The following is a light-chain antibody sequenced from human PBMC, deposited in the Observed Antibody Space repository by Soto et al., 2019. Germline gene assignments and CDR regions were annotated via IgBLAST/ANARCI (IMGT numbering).Light chain of an antibody. CDR2: GAS. CDR3: QQYNNWTPYT. Sequence: EVVLTQSPRTLSLSPGERATLSCRASQSVGSSYLAWYQQKPGQAPRLLIYGASTTATGIPDRFSGSGSGTEFTLTISILQSEDFAFYYCQQYNNWTPYTFGQGTMVDIK. V-gene: IGKV3D-15*01. J-gene: IGKJ2*01. CDR1: QSVGSSY.